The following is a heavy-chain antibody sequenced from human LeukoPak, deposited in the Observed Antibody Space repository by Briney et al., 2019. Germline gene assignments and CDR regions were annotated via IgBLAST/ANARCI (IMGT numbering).Heavy chain of an antibody. CDR2: INPNSGGT. D-gene: IGHD3-22*01. CDR1: GYTFTGYY. Sequence: ASVKVSCKASGYTFTGYYMHWVRQAPGQGLEWMGWINPNSGGTNYAQKFRGRVTMTRDTSISTAYMELSRLRSDDTAVYYCARDFIAGYYDSSGYYRGHFDYWGQGTLVTVSS. J-gene: IGHJ4*02. V-gene: IGHV1-2*02. CDR3: ARDFIAGYYDSSGYYRGHFDY.